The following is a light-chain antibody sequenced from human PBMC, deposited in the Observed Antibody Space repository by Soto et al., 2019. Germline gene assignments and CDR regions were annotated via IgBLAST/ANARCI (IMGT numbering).Light chain of an antibody. CDR2: GNT. Sequence: QSVLTQPPSVSGAPGQRVTISCTGSSSNIGAGYDVHWYQQLPGRAPKLLIYGNTNRPSGVPDRFSGSKSGTSASLAITGLQAEAEADYYCLSFDSSLSVVFGGGTKVTVL. V-gene: IGLV1-40*01. CDR3: LSFDSSLSVV. J-gene: IGLJ2*01. CDR1: SSNIGAGYD.